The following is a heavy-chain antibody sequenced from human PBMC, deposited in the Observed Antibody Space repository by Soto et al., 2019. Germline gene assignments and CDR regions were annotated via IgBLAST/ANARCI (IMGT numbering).Heavy chain of an antibody. Sequence: EVLLVESGGGLVQPGGSLKLSCAASGFVFKDSSIHWVRQDSGKGLEWVGRIRDRAFSYATAYAASVKGRFTISRDDSTNTAYLQINSLKTEDTAIYVCTRFISAAQDYCGHGTLVTVSS. J-gene: IGHJ4*01. V-gene: IGHV3-73*01. D-gene: IGHD3-10*01. CDR1: GFVFKDSS. CDR3: TRFISAAQDY. CDR2: IRDRAFSYAT.